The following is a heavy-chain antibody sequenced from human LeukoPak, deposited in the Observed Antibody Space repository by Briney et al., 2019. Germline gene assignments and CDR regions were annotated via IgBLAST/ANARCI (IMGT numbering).Heavy chain of an antibody. CDR3: ATPGPALGGFDP. J-gene: IGHJ5*02. CDR1: GYTFTGYY. CDR2: INPIFGTA. Sequence: SMKVSCKASGYTFTGYYTHWVRQAPGQRLEWMGWINPIFGTANYAQKFQGRVTITADESTSTAYMELSSLRSEDTAVYYCATPGPALGGFDPWGQGTLVTVSS. D-gene: IGHD3-16*01. V-gene: IGHV1-69*01.